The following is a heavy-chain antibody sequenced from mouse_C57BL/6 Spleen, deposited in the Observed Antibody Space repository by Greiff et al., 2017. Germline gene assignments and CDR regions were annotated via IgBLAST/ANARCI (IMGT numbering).Heavy chain of an antibody. J-gene: IGHJ2*01. V-gene: IGHV1-69*01. CDR3: ARKTTVAHFDY. CDR2: IDPSDSYT. CDR1: GYTFTSYW. Sequence: VQLQQPGAELVMPGASVKLSCKASGYTFTSYWMHWVKQRPGQGLEWIGEIDPSDSYTNYNQKFKGKSTLTVDKSSSTAYMQLSSLTSEDSAVYYCARKTTVAHFDYWGQGTTLTVSS. D-gene: IGHD1-1*01.